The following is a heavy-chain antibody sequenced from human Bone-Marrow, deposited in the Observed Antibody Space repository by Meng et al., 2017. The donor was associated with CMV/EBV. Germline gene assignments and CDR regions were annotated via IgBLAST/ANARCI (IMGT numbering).Heavy chain of an antibody. Sequence: ETLSLTCAASGFTFSNYNMNWVRQAPGKGLEWVSYISSRSSVIDYADSVKGRFTISRDNAKNSLYLQMNSLRAEDTAVYYCAKLGVRGGVYWGQGTLVTVSS. CDR1: GFTFSNYN. D-gene: IGHD3-10*01. CDR2: ISSRSSVI. CDR3: AKLGVRGGVY. V-gene: IGHV3-48*04. J-gene: IGHJ4*02.